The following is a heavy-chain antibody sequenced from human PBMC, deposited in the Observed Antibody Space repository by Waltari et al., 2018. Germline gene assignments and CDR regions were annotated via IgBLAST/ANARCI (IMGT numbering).Heavy chain of an antibody. CDR1: GFSFSSYN. V-gene: IGHV3-21*01. CDR3: ARDRSSDDAFDI. Sequence: VQLMESGGGLVKPGGSLRLSCAASGFSFSSYNINWVRQAPGKGLEWVSSITSSGRIFYAASVRGRFTISRDNTKSSLYLQMNYLRVEDTAVYYCARDRSSDDAFDIWGQGTVVTV. J-gene: IGHJ3*02. CDR2: ITSSGRI.